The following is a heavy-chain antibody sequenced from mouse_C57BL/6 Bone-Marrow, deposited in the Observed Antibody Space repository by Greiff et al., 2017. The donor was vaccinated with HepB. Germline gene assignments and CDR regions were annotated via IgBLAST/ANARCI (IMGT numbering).Heavy chain of an antibody. J-gene: IGHJ3*01. CDR1: GFNIKDDY. Sequence: EVMLVESGAELVRPGASVKLSCTASGFNIKDDYMHWVKQRPEQGLEWIGWIDPENGDTEYASKFQGKATITADTSSNTAYLQLSSLTSEDTAVYYCTRGGRQAYWGQGTLVTVSA. V-gene: IGHV14-4*01. D-gene: IGHD2-12*01. CDR2: IDPENGDT. CDR3: TRGGRQAY.